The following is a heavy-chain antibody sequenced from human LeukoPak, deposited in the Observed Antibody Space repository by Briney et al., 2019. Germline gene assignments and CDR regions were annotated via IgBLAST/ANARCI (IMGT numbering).Heavy chain of an antibody. V-gene: IGHV4-38-2*02. Sequence: SETLSLTCSVSGYSIRSGFYWGWIRQSPGKGLEWIANIYHSAITYYTPSLKSRVTISVDTSKNHFYLKLSSVTAADSAVYYCGRAVGSFDWLPLFDYWGQGTLVTVSS. CDR3: GRAVGSFDWLPLFDY. CDR2: IYHSAIT. CDR1: GYSIRSGFY. D-gene: IGHD3-9*01. J-gene: IGHJ4*02.